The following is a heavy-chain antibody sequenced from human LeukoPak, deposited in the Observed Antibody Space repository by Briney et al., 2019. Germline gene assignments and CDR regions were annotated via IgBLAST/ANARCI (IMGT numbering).Heavy chain of an antibody. CDR2: ISSSSSTI. V-gene: IGHV3-48*04. J-gene: IGHJ4*02. CDR1: GFTFSSYS. D-gene: IGHD4-17*01. Sequence: GGSLRLSCAASGFTFSSYSMNWVRQAPGKGLEWVSYISSSSSTIYYADSVKGRFTISRDNAKNSLYLQMNSLRAEDTAVYYCARDSYGDYVGFYYFDYWGQGTLVTVSS. CDR3: ARDSYGDYVGFYYFDY.